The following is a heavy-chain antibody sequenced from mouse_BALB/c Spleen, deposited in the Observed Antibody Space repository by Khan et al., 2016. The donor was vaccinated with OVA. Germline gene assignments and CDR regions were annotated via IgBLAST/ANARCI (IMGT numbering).Heavy chain of an antibody. J-gene: IGHJ2*01. CDR1: GFSLTSYG. CDR2: IWAGGST. CDR3: ARLEDK. Sequence: QVQLKESGPGLVAPSQSLSITCTVSGFSLTSYGVPWVRQPPGKGLEWLGVIWAGGSTNYNSALMSRLNNTKDNHKSQVCIKMKSLKTDDTARYYCARLEDKWGQGTTLTVSS. V-gene: IGHV2-9*02.